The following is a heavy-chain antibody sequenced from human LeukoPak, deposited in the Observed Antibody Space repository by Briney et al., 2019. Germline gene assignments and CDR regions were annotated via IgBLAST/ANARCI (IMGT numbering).Heavy chain of an antibody. CDR2: ITGSGDGT. V-gene: IGHV3-23*01. CDR3: ARLYSSSDV. D-gene: IGHD6-6*01. Sequence: PGGSLRLSCAASGFTFSIHGMTWVRQAPGKGLEWVSAITGSGDGTYYADSVKGRFTISRDNSKNTLYLQMNSLRAEDTAVYYCARLYSSSDVWGKGTTVTVSS. J-gene: IGHJ6*04. CDR1: GFTFSIHG.